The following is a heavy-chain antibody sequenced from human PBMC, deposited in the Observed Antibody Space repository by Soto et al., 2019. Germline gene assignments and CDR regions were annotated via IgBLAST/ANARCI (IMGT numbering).Heavy chain of an antibody. V-gene: IGHV1-18*01. CDR1: GYTFTSYG. D-gene: IGHD6-6*01. CDR3: ARDGSIAARSGPPHNYYYYGMDV. Sequence: QVQLVQSGAEVKKPGASVKVSCKTSGYTFTSYGISWVRQAPGQGLEWMGWISAYNGNTNYAQKLQGRVTMTTDTSTSTVYMELRSLRSDDTAVYYCARDGSIAARSGPPHNYYYYGMDVWGQGTTVTVSS. J-gene: IGHJ6*02. CDR2: ISAYNGNT.